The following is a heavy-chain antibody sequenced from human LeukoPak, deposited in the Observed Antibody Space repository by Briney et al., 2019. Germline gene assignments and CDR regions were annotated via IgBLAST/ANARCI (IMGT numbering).Heavy chain of an antibody. CDR2: ISYDESNK. Sequence: PGGSLRLSCAASGFAFSSYAMYWVRQAPGKGLEWVAVISYDESNKYYADSLEGRFTISRDNSKNTLYLQMNRLRAEDTAVYYCAREGMVPAAILSAFDIWGQGTMVTVSS. D-gene: IGHD2-2*02. V-gene: IGHV3-30-3*01. CDR1: GFAFSSYA. J-gene: IGHJ3*02. CDR3: AREGMVPAAILSAFDI.